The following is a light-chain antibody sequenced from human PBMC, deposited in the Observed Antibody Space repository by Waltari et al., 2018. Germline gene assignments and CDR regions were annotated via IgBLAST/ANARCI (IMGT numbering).Light chain of an antibody. CDR2: RAS. CDR1: QTINNW. V-gene: IGKV1-5*03. Sequence: ILMTQSPSTLSASVGDRVTITCRASQTINNWLAWYQQKPGKAPQLLIQRASVLQSGVPSRFIGSGSGTDFTLTISSLQADDFATYYCQQYETYSPYTFGQGTKVDLK. J-gene: IGKJ2*01. CDR3: QQYETYSPYT.